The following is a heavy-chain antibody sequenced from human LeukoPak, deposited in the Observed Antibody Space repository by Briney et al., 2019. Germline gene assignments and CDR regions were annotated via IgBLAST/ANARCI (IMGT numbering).Heavy chain of an antibody. V-gene: IGHV3-30*04. CDR1: GFTFSSYA. Sequence: GGSLRLSCAASGFTFSSYAMHWVRQAPGKGLEWVAVISYDGSNKYYADSVKGRFTISRDNSKNTLYLQMNSLRAEDTAVYYCARGADFDYWGQGTLVTVSS. CDR3: ARGADFDY. CDR2: ISYDGSNK. J-gene: IGHJ4*02.